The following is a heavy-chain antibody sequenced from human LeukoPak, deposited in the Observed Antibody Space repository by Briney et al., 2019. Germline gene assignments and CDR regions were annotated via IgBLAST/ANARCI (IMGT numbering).Heavy chain of an antibody. V-gene: IGHV3-30*03. Sequence: GRSLRLSCAASGFTFSSYGMHWVRQAPGKGLEWVAVISYDGSNKYYADSVKGRFTISRDNAKNSLYLQMNSLRAEDTAVYYCARNNYYARDYWGQGTLVTVSS. CDR3: ARNNYYARDY. J-gene: IGHJ4*02. D-gene: IGHD1-26*01. CDR2: ISYDGSNK. CDR1: GFTFSSYG.